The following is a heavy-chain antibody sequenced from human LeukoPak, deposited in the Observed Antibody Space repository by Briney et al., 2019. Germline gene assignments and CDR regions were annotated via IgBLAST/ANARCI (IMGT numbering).Heavy chain of an antibody. V-gene: IGHV3-23*01. CDR1: GFTFSSYA. CDR3: AKKGGPIGYFDY. J-gene: IGHJ4*02. D-gene: IGHD2-15*01. CDR2: ISGSGGST. Sequence: GGSLRLSCAASGFTFSSYAMSWVRQAPGKGLEWVSAISGSGGSTYYAASVKGRFTISRDNSKNTLYLQMNSLRAEDTAVYYCAKKGGPIGYFDYWGQGTLVTVSS.